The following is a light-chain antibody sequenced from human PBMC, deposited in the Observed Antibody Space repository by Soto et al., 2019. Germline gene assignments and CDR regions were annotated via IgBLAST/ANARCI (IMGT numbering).Light chain of an antibody. CDR3: QQTNTFLPLT. Sequence: DIPMTQSPSSVSASVGDRVTITCRASQGISNWLAWYQQQPGKAPKLLIYGASSLQGGVPSTFSGGGSGTHFTLIISSLQPEDFATYYCQQTNTFLPLTFGRGTKVEI. CDR2: GAS. CDR1: QGISNW. V-gene: IGKV1-12*01. J-gene: IGKJ4*01.